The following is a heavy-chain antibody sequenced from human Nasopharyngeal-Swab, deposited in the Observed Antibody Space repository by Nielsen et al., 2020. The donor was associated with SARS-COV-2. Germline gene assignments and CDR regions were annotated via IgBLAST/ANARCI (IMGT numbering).Heavy chain of an antibody. Sequence: SVKVSCKASGGTFSSYAISWVRQAPGQGLEWMGGIIPIFGTANYAQKFQGRVTITADESTSTAYMELSSLRSEDTAVYYCARSLSGSYYKFCYYGMDVWGQGTTVTVSS. CDR1: GGTFSSYA. D-gene: IGHD1-26*01. V-gene: IGHV1-69*13. CDR3: ARSLSGSYYKFCYYGMDV. J-gene: IGHJ6*02. CDR2: IIPIFGTA.